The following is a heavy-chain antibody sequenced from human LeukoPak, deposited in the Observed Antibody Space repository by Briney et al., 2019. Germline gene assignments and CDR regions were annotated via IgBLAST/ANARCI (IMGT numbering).Heavy chain of an antibody. CDR2: ISYSGST. V-gene: IGHV4-31*03. Sequence: SETLSLTCTVSGGSISDAAYCWSWIRQHPGKGLESIGYISYSGSTYYNPSLKSRVTISVDTSKNQLSLKLRSVTAADTAVYYCAAIVVVTAAIDYWGQGILVTVSS. J-gene: IGHJ4*02. D-gene: IGHD2-2*01. CDR1: GGSISDAAYC. CDR3: AAIVVVTAAIDY.